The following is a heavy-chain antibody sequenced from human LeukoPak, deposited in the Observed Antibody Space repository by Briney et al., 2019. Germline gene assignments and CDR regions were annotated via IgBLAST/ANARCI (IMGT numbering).Heavy chain of an antibody. CDR2: INHSGST. CDR3: ARVDEFSWFDP. CDR1: GGSFSGYY. Sequence: PSETLSLTCAVYGGSFSGYYWSWIRQPPGKGLEWIGEINHSGSTNYNPSLKSRVTISVDTSKNQFSLKLSSVTAADTAVYYCARVDEFSWFDPWGQGTLVTVSS. J-gene: IGHJ5*02. D-gene: IGHD3-10*01. V-gene: IGHV4-34*01.